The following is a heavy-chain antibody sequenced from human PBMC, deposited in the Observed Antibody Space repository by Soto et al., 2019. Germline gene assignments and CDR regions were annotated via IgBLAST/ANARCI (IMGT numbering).Heavy chain of an antibody. V-gene: IGHV3-53*04. D-gene: IGHD2-15*01. Sequence: GGSLRLSCAASGFTVSSNYMSWVRQAPGKGLEWVSVIYSGGSTYYADSVKGRFAISRHNSKNTLYLQMNSLRAEDTAVYYCARDTRVVAATPGGFDAFDIWGQGTMVTVSS. CDR1: GFTVSSNY. CDR2: IYSGGST. CDR3: ARDTRVVAATPGGFDAFDI. J-gene: IGHJ3*02.